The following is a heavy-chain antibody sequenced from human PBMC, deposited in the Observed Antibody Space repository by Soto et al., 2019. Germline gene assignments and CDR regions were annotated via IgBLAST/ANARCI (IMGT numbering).Heavy chain of an antibody. CDR3: ARHSGSTGFDS. CDR1: GYSLTDYW. J-gene: IGHJ4*02. CDR2: VYPGDSDT. Sequence: GESLKISCKGSGYSLTDYWIDWVRQMPGKGLEWMGIVYPGDSDTRYSPSFQGQVTISADKSINTAYLQWNSLKASDTAMYYCARHSGSTGFDSWGQGTLVTVSS. V-gene: IGHV5-51*01.